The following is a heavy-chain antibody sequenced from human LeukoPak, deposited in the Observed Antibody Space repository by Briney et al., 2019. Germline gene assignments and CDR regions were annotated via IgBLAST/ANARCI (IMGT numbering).Heavy chain of an antibody. J-gene: IGHJ4*02. CDR2: IWNDGSKK. V-gene: IGHV3-33*06. CDR1: GFPFSSYG. Sequence: GGSLRLSCAASGFPFSSYGMHWVRQAPGKGLEWVAVIWNDGSKKLYAGSVKGRFTVSRDNHKNVVFLQMNTLRVDDTAVYYCSKDRNIVIIPAAIVGFDYWGLGTLVTVAS. D-gene: IGHD2-2*01. CDR3: SKDRNIVIIPAAIVGFDY.